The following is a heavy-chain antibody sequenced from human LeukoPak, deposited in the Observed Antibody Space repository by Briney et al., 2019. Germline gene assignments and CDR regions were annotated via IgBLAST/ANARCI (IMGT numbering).Heavy chain of an antibody. CDR3: AGLRFLEGYFDY. CDR2: IYYSGST. Sequence: SETLSLTCTVSGDSITGFYWNWIRQPPGKGLEWIGYIYYSGSTDYNPSLKSRVTISVDTSKNQFSLKLSSVTAADTAVYYCAGLRFLEGYFDYWGQGTLVTVSS. CDR1: GDSITGFY. D-gene: IGHD3-3*01. V-gene: IGHV4-59*01. J-gene: IGHJ4*02.